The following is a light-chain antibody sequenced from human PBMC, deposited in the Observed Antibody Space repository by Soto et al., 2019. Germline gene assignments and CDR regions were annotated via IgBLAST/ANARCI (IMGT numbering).Light chain of an antibody. Sequence: IVLTQSPGTLSLYTGERATLSFRASQSVSSSYLAWYQQKPGQAPRLLIYGASSRATGIPDRFSGSGSGTDFTLTISRLEPEDFAVYYCQQYGSSGTFGQGTKV. CDR2: GAS. CDR3: QQYGSSGT. V-gene: IGKV3-20*01. CDR1: QSVSSSY. J-gene: IGKJ1*01.